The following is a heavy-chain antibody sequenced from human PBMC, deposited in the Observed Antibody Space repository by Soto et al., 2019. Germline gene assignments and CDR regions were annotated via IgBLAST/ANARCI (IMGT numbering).Heavy chain of an antibody. Sequence: ASVKVSCEASGYTFSRYGIMWVRQAPGQGLEWMGWISAYNGNTNSAEKLRGRLTMTTDASTTTAYMELRSLRSDDTAIYYCARDQGFRVVINSNWFDPWGQGTLVTVSS. CDR3: ARDQGFRVVINSNWFDP. V-gene: IGHV1-18*01. CDR2: ISAYNGNT. J-gene: IGHJ5*02. CDR1: GYTFSRYG. D-gene: IGHD2-21*01.